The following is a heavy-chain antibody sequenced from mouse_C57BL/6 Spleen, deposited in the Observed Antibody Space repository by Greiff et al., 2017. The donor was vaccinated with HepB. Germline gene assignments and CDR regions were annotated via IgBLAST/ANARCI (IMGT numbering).Heavy chain of an antibody. D-gene: IGHD1-1*01. Sequence: EVKLVESGAELVKPGASVKLSCTASGFNIKDYYMHWVKQRTEQGLEWIGRIDPEDGETKYAPKFQGKATITADTSSNTAYLQLSSLTSEDTAVYYCARYPTTVVALDYWGQGTTLTVSS. CDR1: GFNIKDYY. CDR2: IDPEDGET. J-gene: IGHJ2*01. V-gene: IGHV14-2*01. CDR3: ARYPTTVVALDY.